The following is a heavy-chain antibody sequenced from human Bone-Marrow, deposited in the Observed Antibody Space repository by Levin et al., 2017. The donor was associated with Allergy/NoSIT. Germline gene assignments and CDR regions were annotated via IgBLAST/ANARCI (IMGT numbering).Heavy chain of an antibody. Sequence: SQTLSLTCTVSGGSINNYYWGWIRQPPGKGLEWIGYMYYSGSTNYNPSLKSRVTISADTSKNHFSLKLTSVTAADTAVYYCVRNGFYGSGSTDAFDIWVQGTMVTVSS. V-gene: IGHV4-59*01. CDR2: MYYSGST. CDR1: GGSINNYY. D-gene: IGHD3-10*01. J-gene: IGHJ3*02. CDR3: VRNGFYGSGSTDAFDI.